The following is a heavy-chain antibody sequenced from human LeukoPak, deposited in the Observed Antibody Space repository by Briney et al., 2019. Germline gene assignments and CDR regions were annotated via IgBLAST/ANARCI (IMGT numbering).Heavy chain of an antibody. V-gene: IGHV3-21*01. CDR1: GFTFSSYS. J-gene: IGHJ4*02. Sequence: GGSLRLSCAASGFTFSSYSMNWVRQAPGKGLEWVSSISSSSSYIYYADSVKGRFTISRDNAKNSLYLQMNSLRAEDTAVYYCARGRAAGTDRFFDYWGQGTLVTVSS. CDR2: ISSSSSYI. D-gene: IGHD6-13*01. CDR3: ARGRAAGTDRFFDY.